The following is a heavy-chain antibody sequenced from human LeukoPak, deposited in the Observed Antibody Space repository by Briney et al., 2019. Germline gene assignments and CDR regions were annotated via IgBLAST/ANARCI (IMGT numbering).Heavy chain of an antibody. CDR3: ALRDCSSTSCYTGTWFDP. V-gene: IGHV4-59*04. CDR1: GGSISSYY. Sequence: SETLSLTCTVSGGSISSYYWSWIRQPPGKGLEWIGDIYHSGSTYYNLSLKSRVTISVDRSKNQFSLKLSSVTAADTAVYYCALRDCSSTSCYTGTWFDPWGQGTLLTVSS. CDR2: IYHSGST. D-gene: IGHD2-2*02. J-gene: IGHJ5*02.